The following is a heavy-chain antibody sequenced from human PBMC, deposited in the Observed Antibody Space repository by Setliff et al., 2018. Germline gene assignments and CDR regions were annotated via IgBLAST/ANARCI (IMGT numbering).Heavy chain of an antibody. J-gene: IGHJ4*02. V-gene: IGHV4-59*11. CDR2: ISNRGST. CDR1: GDYISSQY. CDR3: ALSDHYPFYYDY. D-gene: IGHD3-3*01. Sequence: SETLSLTCAVSGDYISSQYWSWLRQPPGKGLEWIGYISNRGSTDYNPSLKSRVTISEDTSRSQFSLKLTSVTTADAAVYYCALSDHYPFYYDYWGLGTLVTVSS.